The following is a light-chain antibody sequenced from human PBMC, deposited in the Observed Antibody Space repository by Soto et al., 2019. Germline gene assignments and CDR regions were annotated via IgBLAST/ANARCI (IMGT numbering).Light chain of an antibody. CDR2: GAS. CDR3: QQHNNYPRT. Sequence: EIGLTQSPSTLSASAGERATLSCRASQSVSSYLAWYQQKPGQAPRLLIYGASTRDTGIPARFSGSGSGTEFTLTISSLQSEDFATYYCQQHNNYPRTFGGGTKVDI. CDR1: QSVSSY. J-gene: IGKJ4*02. V-gene: IGKV3-15*01.